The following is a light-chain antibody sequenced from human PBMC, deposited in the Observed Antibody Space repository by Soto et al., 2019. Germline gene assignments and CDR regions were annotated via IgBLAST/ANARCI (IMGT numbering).Light chain of an antibody. CDR2: DTN. J-gene: IGLJ2*01. CDR1: SSNIGLND. V-gene: IGLV1-44*01. Sequence: QSVLTQPPSASGTPGQTVTISCSGSSSNIGLNDVHWYRQLSGTAPQILIYDTNQQATGVPDRFSGSRSGTSASLAIHGLQSEDEDEYHCAAWDDSLNGTVFGGGTKVTVL. CDR3: AAWDDSLNGTV.